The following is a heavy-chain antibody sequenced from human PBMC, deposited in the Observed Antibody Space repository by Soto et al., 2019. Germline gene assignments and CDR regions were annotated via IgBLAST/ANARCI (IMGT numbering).Heavy chain of an antibody. J-gene: IGHJ5*02. D-gene: IGHD6-13*01. V-gene: IGHV3-33*01. CDR3: AREAAADPPRRWFDP. Sequence: GGSLRLSCAASGFTFSSYGMHWVRQAPGKGLEWVAVIWYDGSNKYYADSVKGRFTISRDNSKNTLYLQMNSLRAEDTAVYYCAREAAADPPRRWFDPWGQGTL. CDR2: IWYDGSNK. CDR1: GFTFSSYG.